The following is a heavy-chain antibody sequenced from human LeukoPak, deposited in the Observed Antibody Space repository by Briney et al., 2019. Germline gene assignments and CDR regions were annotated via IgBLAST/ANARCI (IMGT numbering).Heavy chain of an antibody. V-gene: IGHV4-39*07. CDR1: GGSISSSSYY. CDR3: ARSPQGTATTANWLDP. J-gene: IGHJ5*02. Sequence: SETLSLTCTVSGGSISSSSYYWGWIRQPPGKGLEWIGSIYYSGSTYYNPSLKSRVTISVDTSKNQFSLKLSSVTAADTAVYYCARSPQGTATTANWLDPWGQGTLVTVSS. D-gene: IGHD4-17*01. CDR2: IYYSGST.